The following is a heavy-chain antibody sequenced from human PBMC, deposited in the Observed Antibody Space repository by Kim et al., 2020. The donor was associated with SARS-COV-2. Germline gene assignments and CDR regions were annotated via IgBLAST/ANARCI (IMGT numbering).Heavy chain of an antibody. CDR1: GFTFSDYY. V-gene: IGHV3-11*05. J-gene: IGHJ6*02. Sequence: GGSLRLSCAASGFTFSDYYMSWIRQAPGKGLEWVSYISSSSSYTNYADSLKGRFTISRDNAKNSLYLQMNSLRDEDTAVYYCARVGYDYVWGSYRDYYYYSCMDVWGQGTTVTVSS. D-gene: IGHD3-16*02. CDR3: ARVGYDYVWGSYRDYYYYSCMDV. CDR2: ISSSSSYT.